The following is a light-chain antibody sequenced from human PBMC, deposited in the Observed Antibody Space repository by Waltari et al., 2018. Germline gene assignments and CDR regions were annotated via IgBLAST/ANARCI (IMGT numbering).Light chain of an antibody. CDR2: QDS. CDR1: NLGDKT. Sequence: SYELTQPPSVSVSPGQTANLTCPGDNLGDKTACWYQQKPGKSHVLVIYQDSKRPSGIPERFSGSNSGNTATLTISGTQAMDEADYYCQAWDSSTYYVFGTGTKVTVL. V-gene: IGLV3-1*01. CDR3: QAWDSSTYYV. J-gene: IGLJ1*01.